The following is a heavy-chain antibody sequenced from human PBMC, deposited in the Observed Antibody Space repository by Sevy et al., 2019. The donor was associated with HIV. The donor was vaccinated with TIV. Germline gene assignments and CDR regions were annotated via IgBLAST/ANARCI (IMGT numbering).Heavy chain of an antibody. Sequence: GGSLRLSCAASGFTFSSYGMHWVRQAPGKGLEWVAVISYEGSNKYYTDSVEGGFTISRDNSKNTLYLQMNSLRTEDTAVYYCAKAPTGSSWTNFDYWGQGTLVTVSS. V-gene: IGHV3-30*18. CDR1: GFTFSSYG. J-gene: IGHJ4*02. CDR2: ISYEGSNK. CDR3: AKAPTGSSWTNFDY. D-gene: IGHD6-13*01.